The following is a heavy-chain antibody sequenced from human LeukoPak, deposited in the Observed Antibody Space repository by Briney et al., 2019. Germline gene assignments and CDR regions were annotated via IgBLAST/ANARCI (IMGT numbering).Heavy chain of an antibody. CDR2: IYTSGST. CDR1: GGSISSYY. CDR3: ARQEEIRRAFDI. J-gene: IGHJ3*02. V-gene: IGHV4-4*09. Sequence: PSETLSLTCTVSGGSISSYYWSWIRQPPGKGLEWIGYIYTSGSTNYNPSLKSRVTISVDTSKNQFSLKLSSVTAADTAVYYCARQEEIRRAFDIWGQGTRVTVSS. D-gene: IGHD5-24*01.